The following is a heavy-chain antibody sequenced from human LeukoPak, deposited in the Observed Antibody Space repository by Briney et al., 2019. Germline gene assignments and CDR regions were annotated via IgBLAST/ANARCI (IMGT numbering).Heavy chain of an antibody. Sequence: KASETLSLTCTVSGGSISSYYWSWIRQPPGKGLEWIGYIYYSGSTNYNPSLKSRVTISVDTSKNQFSLKLSSVTAADTAVYYCARSPIKYSSSWYYYYYGMDVWGQGTTVTVSS. CDR3: ARSPIKYSSSWYYYYYGMDV. CDR2: IYYSGST. CDR1: GGSISSYY. D-gene: IGHD6-13*01. V-gene: IGHV4-59*01. J-gene: IGHJ6*02.